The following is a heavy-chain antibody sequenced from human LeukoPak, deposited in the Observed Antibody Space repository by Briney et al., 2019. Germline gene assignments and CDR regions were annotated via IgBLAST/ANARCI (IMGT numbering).Heavy chain of an antibody. V-gene: IGHV4-39*07. CDR2: IYYSGST. CDR1: GGSISSSSYY. J-gene: IGHJ6*02. D-gene: IGHD6-13*01. Sequence: SETLSLTCTVSGGSISSSSYYWGWIRQPPGKGLEWIGSIYYSGSTYYNPSLKSRVTISVDTSKNQFSLKLSSVTAADTAVYYCARESVYIAAAGTYYGMDVWGQGTTVTVSS. CDR3: ARESVYIAAAGTYYGMDV.